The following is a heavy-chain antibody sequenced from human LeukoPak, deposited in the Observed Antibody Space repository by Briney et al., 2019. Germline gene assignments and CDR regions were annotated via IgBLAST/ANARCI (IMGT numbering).Heavy chain of an antibody. CDR2: IYTSGST. J-gene: IGHJ4*02. CDR3: ARGYYDSSGHFDY. D-gene: IGHD3-22*01. V-gene: IGHV4-61*02. CDR1: GGSNSSGSYY. Sequence: SETLSLTCTVSGGSNSSGSYYWSWIRQPAGKGLEWIGRIYTSGSTNYNPSLKSRVTISVDTSKNQFSLKLSSVTAADTAVYYCARGYYDSSGHFDYWGQGTLVTVSS.